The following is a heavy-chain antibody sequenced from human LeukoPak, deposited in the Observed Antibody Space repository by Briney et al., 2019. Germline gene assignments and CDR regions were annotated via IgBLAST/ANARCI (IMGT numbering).Heavy chain of an antibody. D-gene: IGHD6-25*01. CDR1: GGSISSYY. J-gene: IGHJ3*02. V-gene: IGHV4-59*08. CDR2: IYNSGST. Sequence: SETLSLTCTVTGGSISSYYWSWIRQPPGKGLECIGYIYNSGSTNYNPSLKSRVSISVDTSKNQFSLKLSSVTAADTAVYYCARSAIDAFDIWGQGTMVTVSS. CDR3: ARSAIDAFDI.